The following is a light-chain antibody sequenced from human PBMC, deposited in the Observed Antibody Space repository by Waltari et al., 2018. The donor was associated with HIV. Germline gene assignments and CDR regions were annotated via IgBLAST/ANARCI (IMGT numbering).Light chain of an antibody. CDR1: SSDVGSYNL. CDR3: CSYAGSSTYVV. CDR2: EVS. V-gene: IGLV2-23*02. J-gene: IGLJ2*01. Sequence: QSALTQPASVSGSPGQSITISCTGTSSDVGSYNLVSSYQQHPGKAPKLMIYEVSKRPSGVSNRFSGSKSGNTASLTISGLQAEDEADYYCCSYAGSSTYVVFGGGTKLTVL.